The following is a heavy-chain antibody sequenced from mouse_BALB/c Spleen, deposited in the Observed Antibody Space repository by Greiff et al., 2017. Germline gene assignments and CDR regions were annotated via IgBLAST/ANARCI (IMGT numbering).Heavy chain of an antibody. CDR2: IRSKSNNYAT. J-gene: IGHJ4*01. CDR3: VRHRYYGNYDYAMDY. D-gene: IGHD2-1*01. V-gene: IGHV10-1*02. Sequence: EVMLVESGGGLVQPKGSLKLSCAASGFTFNTYAMNWVRQAPGKGLEWVARIRSKSNNYATYYADSVKDRFTISRDDSQSMLYLQMNNLKTEDTAMYYCVRHRYYGNYDYAMDYWGQGTSVTVSS. CDR1: GFTFNTYA.